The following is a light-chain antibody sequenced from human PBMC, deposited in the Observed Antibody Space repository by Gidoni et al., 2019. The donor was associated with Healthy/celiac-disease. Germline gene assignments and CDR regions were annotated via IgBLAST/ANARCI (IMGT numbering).Light chain of an antibody. CDR3: QVWDSSSDHSVV. V-gene: IGLV3-21*02. J-gene: IGLJ2*01. CDR1: NIGSKS. Sequence: SYVLTQPPSVSVAPGQTARITCGGNNIGSKSVHGYHQKPGQAPVLVVYDDSDRPSGIPERFSGSNSGNTATLTISRVEAGDEADYYCQVWDSSSDHSVVFGGGTKLTVL. CDR2: DDS.